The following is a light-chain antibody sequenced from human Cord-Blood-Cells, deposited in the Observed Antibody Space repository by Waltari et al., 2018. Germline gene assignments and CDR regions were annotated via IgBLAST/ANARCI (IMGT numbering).Light chain of an antibody. CDR1: QSVSSSY. CDR3: QQYGSSLIT. Sequence: EIVLTQSPGTLSLSPGERATLSCRASQSVSSSYLAWYQQKPGQAPRLLIYGASSRATGIPDRFSGSGSGTDFTLTISRLEPEDFAVYYCQQYGSSLITFGQGTRXEIK. V-gene: IGKV3-20*01. J-gene: IGKJ5*01. CDR2: GAS.